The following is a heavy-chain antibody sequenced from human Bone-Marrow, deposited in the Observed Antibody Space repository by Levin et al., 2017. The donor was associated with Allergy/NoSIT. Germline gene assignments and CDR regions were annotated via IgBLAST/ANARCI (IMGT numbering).Heavy chain of an antibody. V-gene: IGHV3-15*01. CDR1: GFTFSNAW. CDR2: IKSKTDGGTT. D-gene: IGHD6-19*01. CDR3: TTDPEGQWLTLDY. J-gene: IGHJ4*02. Sequence: GGSLRLSCAASGFTFSNAWMSWVRQAPGKGLEWVGRIKSKTDGGTTDYAAPVKGRFTISRDDSKNTLYLQMNSLKTEDTAVYYCTTDPEGQWLTLDYWGQGTLVTVSS.